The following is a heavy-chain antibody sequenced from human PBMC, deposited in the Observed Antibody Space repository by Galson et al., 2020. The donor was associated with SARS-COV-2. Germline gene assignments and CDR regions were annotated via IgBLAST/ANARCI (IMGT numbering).Heavy chain of an antibody. CDR2: IYYSGST. V-gene: IGHV4-39*01. CDR3: ARHGETTVTTSYFAL. D-gene: IGHD4-17*01. Sequence: SETLSLTCTVSGDSITTITYFWGWIRQPPGKGLEWIGNIYYSGSTYYNPSLESRVTMSVDTSKNQLSLKLTSLTAADTAIYYCARHGETTVTTSYFALWGQGTLVTVSS. J-gene: IGHJ5*02. CDR1: GDSITTITYF.